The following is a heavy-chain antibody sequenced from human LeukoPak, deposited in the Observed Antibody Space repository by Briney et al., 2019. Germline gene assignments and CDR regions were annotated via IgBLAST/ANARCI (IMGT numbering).Heavy chain of an antibody. CDR1: GITFSSYE. CDR3: AKPRYGESSGYYYSRAFDI. D-gene: IGHD3-22*01. CDR2: ISGSGGST. J-gene: IGHJ3*02. V-gene: IGHV3-23*01. Sequence: GGSLRLSCAASGITFSSYEMNWVRQAPGKGLEWVSAISGSGGSTYYADSVKGRFTISRDNSKNTLYLQMNSLRAEDTAVYYCAKPRYGESSGYYYSRAFDIWGQGTMVTVSS.